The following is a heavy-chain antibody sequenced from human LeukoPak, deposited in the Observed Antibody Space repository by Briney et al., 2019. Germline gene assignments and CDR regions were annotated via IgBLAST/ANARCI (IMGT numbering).Heavy chain of an antibody. CDR2: IIPIFGTA. Sequence: SVKVSCKASGGTFSSYAISWVRQAPGQGLEWMGGIIPIFGTANYAQKCQGRVTITADESTSTAYMELSRLRSEDTAVYYCARESTAGNYYYGMDVWGQGTTVTVSS. CDR3: ARESTAGNYYYGMDV. CDR1: GGTFSSYA. J-gene: IGHJ6*02. D-gene: IGHD3-10*01. V-gene: IGHV1-69*13.